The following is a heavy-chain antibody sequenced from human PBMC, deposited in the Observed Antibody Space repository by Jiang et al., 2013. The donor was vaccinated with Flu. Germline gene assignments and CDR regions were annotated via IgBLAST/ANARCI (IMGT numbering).Heavy chain of an antibody. V-gene: IGHV4-34*01. CDR3: ARAGTADYYYYGMDV. CDR1: GGSFSGYY. J-gene: IGHJ6*02. D-gene: IGHD5-18*01. Sequence: TLSLTCAVYGGSFSGYYWSWIRQPPGKGLEWIGEINHSGSTNYNPSLKSRVTISVDTSKNQFSLKLSSVTAADTAVYYCARAGTADYYYYGMDVWGQGTTVTVSS. CDR2: INHSGST.